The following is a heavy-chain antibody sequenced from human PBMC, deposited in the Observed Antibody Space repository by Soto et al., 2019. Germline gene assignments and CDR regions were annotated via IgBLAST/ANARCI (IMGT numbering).Heavy chain of an antibody. Sequence: QVQLQESGPGLVKPSQTLSLTCTVSGGSISSGDYYWSWIRQPPGKGLEWIGYIYYSGSTYYNPSLTSRVTISVDTSKNPFSLKLSSVTAADTAVYYGAREDSYGYFNDYWGQGTLVTVSS. D-gene: IGHD5-18*01. CDR3: AREDSYGYFNDY. CDR1: GGSISSGDYY. CDR2: IYYSGST. J-gene: IGHJ4*02. V-gene: IGHV4-30-4*01.